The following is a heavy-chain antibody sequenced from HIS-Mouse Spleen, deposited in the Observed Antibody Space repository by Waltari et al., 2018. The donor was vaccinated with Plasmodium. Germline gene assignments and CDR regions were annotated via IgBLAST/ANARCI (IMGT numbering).Heavy chain of an antibody. CDR1: GGSISSYY. Sequence: QVQLQESGPGLVKPSETLSLTCTVSGGSISSYYWSWIRQPPGKGLEWIAYIYYSGSTNYNPSLKSRVTISVDTSKNQVSLKLSSVTAADTAVFYCARGGYSSSSYYFDYWGQGTLVTVSS. J-gene: IGHJ4*02. CDR2: IYYSGST. CDR3: ARGGYSSSSYYFDY. D-gene: IGHD6-6*01. V-gene: IGHV4-59*01.